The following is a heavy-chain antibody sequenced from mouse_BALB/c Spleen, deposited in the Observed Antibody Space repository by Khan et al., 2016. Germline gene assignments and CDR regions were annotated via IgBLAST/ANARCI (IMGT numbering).Heavy chain of an antibody. CDR3: ARGPY. J-gene: IGHJ3*01. V-gene: IGHV1-9*01. Sequence: QVQLQQSGAELMKPGASVNISCKATGYTFSSYWIEWVKERPGHGLEWIGEILPGSGTTNYNGNFKAKATFTAETSSSTAYMQLSSLTSEDSAVYYCARGPYWGQGTLVTVSA. CDR2: ILPGSGTT. CDR1: GYTFSSYW.